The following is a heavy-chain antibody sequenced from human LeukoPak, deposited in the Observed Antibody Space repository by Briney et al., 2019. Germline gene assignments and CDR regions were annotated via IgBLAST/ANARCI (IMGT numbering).Heavy chain of an antibody. Sequence: PGGSLRLSSAASVFTLSSNYMSWGPQAPGEGGEWVSVIYSGGSTYYADSVKGRFTISRDNSKNTLYLQMNSLRAEDTAVYYCARDTVGLRPGAFDIWGQGTMVTVSS. CDR3: ARDTVGLRPGAFDI. CDR1: VFTLSSNY. CDR2: IYSGGST. J-gene: IGHJ3*02. D-gene: IGHD7-27*01. V-gene: IGHV3-66*01.